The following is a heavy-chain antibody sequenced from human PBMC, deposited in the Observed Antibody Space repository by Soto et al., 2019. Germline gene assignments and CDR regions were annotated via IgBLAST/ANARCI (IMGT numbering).Heavy chain of an antibody. J-gene: IGHJ4*02. V-gene: IGHV1-69*13. D-gene: IGHD3-9*01. Sequence: SVKVSCKASGGTFSSYAISWVRQAPGQGLEWMGGIIPIFGTANYAQKFQGRVTITADESTSTAYMELSSLRSEDTAVYYCASGLRLVIGSGGDFDYWGQGTLVTVSS. CDR1: GGTFSSYA. CDR2: IIPIFGTA. CDR3: ASGLRLVIGSGGDFDY.